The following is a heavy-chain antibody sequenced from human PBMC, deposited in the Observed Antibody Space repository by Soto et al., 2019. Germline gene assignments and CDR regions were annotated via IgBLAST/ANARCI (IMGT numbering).Heavy chain of an antibody. Sequence: NGSGYSFTSYWISLGRQMPGKGLEWMGRIDPSDSYTNYSPSFQGHVTISADKSISTAYLQWSSLKASDTAMYYCARHRGGSSWYYWGQGTLVTVSS. D-gene: IGHD6-13*01. CDR1: GYSFTSYW. V-gene: IGHV5-10-1*01. J-gene: IGHJ4*02. CDR2: IDPSDSYT. CDR3: ARHRGGSSWYY.